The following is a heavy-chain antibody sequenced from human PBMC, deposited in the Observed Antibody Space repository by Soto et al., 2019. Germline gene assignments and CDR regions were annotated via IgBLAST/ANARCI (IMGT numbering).Heavy chain of an antibody. CDR3: ATSPRFAFDF. V-gene: IGHV4-61*01. J-gene: IGHJ3*01. D-gene: IGHD3-16*01. CDR1: GGSVSGDKNY. Sequence: QVQLQESGPGLVKPSETLSLICTVSGGSVSGDKNYWSWIRQSPGKGLEWIGYISYSGATNYNPSLKIRLTISVDRSKNQFALTLSSVTASDTALYYCATSPRFAFDFWGQGTTVIVSS. CDR2: ISYSGAT.